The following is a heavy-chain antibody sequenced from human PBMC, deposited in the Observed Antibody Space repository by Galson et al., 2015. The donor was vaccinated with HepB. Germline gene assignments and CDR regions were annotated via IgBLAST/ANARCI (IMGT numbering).Heavy chain of an antibody. J-gene: IGHJ4*02. CDR3: AREWEAVVGTDPFDY. D-gene: IGHD6-19*01. CDR2: IKEDGSEK. V-gene: IGHV3-7*01. Sequence: SLRLSCAASGFTFRSYCMSWVRQAPGKGLGWVANIKEDGSEKFYVDSVKGRFTISRDDAKNSLYLQMNSLRAEDTAVYYCAREWEAVVGTDPFDYWGQGTLVTVSP. CDR1: GFTFRSYC.